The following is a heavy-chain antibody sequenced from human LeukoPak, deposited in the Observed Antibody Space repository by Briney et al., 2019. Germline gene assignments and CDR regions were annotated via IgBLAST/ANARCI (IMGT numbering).Heavy chain of an antibody. Sequence: GGSLRLSCAASGFTFSEYAMNWVRQAPGKGLEWVSVISGSGTSTYYADSVKGRFTISRDNSKNTLYLQMNSLRVEDTAVYYCAKSAGEIGAWSYYYFGMDVWGQGTTVTVSS. CDR2: ISGSGTST. D-gene: IGHD6-19*01. CDR3: AKSAGEIGAWSYYYFGMDV. J-gene: IGHJ6*02. V-gene: IGHV3-23*01. CDR1: GFTFSEYA.